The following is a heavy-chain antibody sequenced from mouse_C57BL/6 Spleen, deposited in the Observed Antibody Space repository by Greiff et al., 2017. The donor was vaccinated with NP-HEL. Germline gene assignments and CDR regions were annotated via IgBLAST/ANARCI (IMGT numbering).Heavy chain of an antibody. CDR2: INPNNGGT. CDR1: GYTFTDYY. CDR3: ASQLGPAWFAY. J-gene: IGHJ3*01. D-gene: IGHD4-1*02. V-gene: IGHV1-26*01. Sequence: VQLQQSGPELVKPGASVKISCKASGYTFTDYYMNWVKQSHGKSLEWIGDINPNNGGTSYNQKFKGKATLTVDKSSSTAYMELRSLTSEDSAVYYCASQLGPAWFAYWGQGTLVTVSA.